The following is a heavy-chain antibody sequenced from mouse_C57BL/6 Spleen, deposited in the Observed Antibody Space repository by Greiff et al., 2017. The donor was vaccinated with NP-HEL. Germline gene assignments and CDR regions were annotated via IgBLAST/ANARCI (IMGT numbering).Heavy chain of an antibody. CDR1: GFTFSNYG. CDR3: ARQNYFDY. CDR2: ISSGSSTI. V-gene: IGHV5-17*01. J-gene: IGHJ2*01. Sequence: EVKLMESGGGLVKPGGSLKLSCAASGFTFSNYGMHWVRQAPEKGLEWVAYISSGSSTIYYADTVKGRFTISRDNAKNTLFLQMTSLRSEDTAMYYCARQNYFDYWGQGTTLTVSS.